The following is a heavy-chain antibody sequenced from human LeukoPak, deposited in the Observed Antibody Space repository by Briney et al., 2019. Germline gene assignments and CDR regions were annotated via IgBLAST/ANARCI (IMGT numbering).Heavy chain of an antibody. V-gene: IGHV4-59*01. CDR3: ARVGHGVDGGYNWFDP. CDR1: GGSISNYY. CDR2: ISYSGNT. J-gene: IGHJ5*02. D-gene: IGHD5-12*01. Sequence: SETLSLTCTVSGGSISNYYWSWIRQPPGKGLEWIGYISYSGNTNDNPSLKSRVTISVDTSRNQFSLKLSSVTAADTAVYYCARVGHGVDGGYNWFDPWGQGTLVTVSS.